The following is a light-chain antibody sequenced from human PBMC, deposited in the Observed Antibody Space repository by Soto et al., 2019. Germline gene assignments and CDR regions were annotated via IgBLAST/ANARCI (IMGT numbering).Light chain of an antibody. CDR2: DDD. CDR1: SSNIGGNS. J-gene: IGLJ3*02. V-gene: IGLV1-51*01. CDR3: QSYDTSLSGWV. Sequence: QSVLAQPPSVSAAPGQRVTTSCSGSSSNIGGNSVSWYQQLPGTAPRLLIYDDDKRPSGIPDRFSGSKSGTSATLGITGFQTGDEADYYCQSYDTSLSGWVIGGRTKVTVL.